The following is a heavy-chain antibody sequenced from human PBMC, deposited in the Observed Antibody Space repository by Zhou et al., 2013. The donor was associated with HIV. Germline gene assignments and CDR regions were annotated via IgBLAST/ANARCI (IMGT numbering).Heavy chain of an antibody. D-gene: IGHD3-16*01. V-gene: IGHV1-2*02. Sequence: QVQLVQSGPEVKKPGASVKVSCKASGYTFTGYYMHWVRQAPGQGLEWMGWINPNSGGTNYAQKFQGRVTMTRDTSISTAYMELSRLRSDDTAVYYCARDNRGGLPYYYYGMDVWGQGTTVTVSS. CDR1: GYTFTGYY. CDR3: ARDNRGGLPYYYYGMDV. J-gene: IGHJ6*02. CDR2: INPNSGGT.